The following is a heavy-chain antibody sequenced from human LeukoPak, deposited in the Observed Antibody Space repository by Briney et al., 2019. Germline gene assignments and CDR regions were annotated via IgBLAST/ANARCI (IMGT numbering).Heavy chain of an antibody. CDR2: INSDGSST. CDR3: ARDSTMVRGVIIS. D-gene: IGHD3-10*01. J-gene: IGHJ4*02. V-gene: IGHV3-74*01. Sequence: GGSLRLSCAASGFTFSSYWMHWVRQAPGKGLVWVSRINSDGSSTSYADSVKGRFTISRDNAKNTLYLQMNSLRAEDMAVYYCARDSTMVRGVIISWGQGTLVTVSS. CDR1: GFTFSSYW.